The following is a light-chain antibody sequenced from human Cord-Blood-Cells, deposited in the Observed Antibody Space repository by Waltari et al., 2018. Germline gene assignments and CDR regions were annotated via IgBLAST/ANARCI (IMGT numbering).Light chain of an antibody. CDR3: QTWGTGIHV. Sequence: QLVLTQSPSPSASLGASVKLTCPLSSGHSSYAIAWHQQQPEKGPRYLMKLNSDGSHSKGDGIPDRFSGSSSGAERYLTISSLQSEDEADYYCQTWGTGIHVFGTGTKVTVL. CDR1: SGHSSYA. V-gene: IGLV4-69*01. CDR2: LNSDGSH. J-gene: IGLJ1*01.